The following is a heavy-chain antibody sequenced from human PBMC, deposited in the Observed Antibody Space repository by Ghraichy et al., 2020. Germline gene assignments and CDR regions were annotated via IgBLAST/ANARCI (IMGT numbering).Heavy chain of an antibody. CDR2: LFGGGNGP. CDR1: GFTFSSFA. D-gene: IGHD6-19*01. CDR3: AKDEGWHPPYYSDH. Sequence: GGSLRLSCAASGFTFSSFAMSWVRQAPGKGLEWVAMLFGGGNGPDYADSVKGRFTISRDNSKNTLFLQMNSLRPDDTAVYYCAKDEGWHPPYYSDHWGQEILVTVSS. J-gene: IGHJ4*02. V-gene: IGHV3-23*03.